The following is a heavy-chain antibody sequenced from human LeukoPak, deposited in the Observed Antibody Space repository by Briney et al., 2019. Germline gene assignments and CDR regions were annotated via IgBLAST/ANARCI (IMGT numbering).Heavy chain of an antibody. CDR2: IYFTGTT. CDR1: GGSISGGDYY. V-gene: IGHV4-30-4*01. Sequence: SQTLSLTCNVSGGSISGGDYYWRWVRQPPGKGLEWIGYIYFTGTTYYNPSLKSRLLVSVDTSTNQFSLRVTSVTAADTAVYYCARHSHSFSIPGDYFDYWGQGTLVTVSS. CDR3: ARHSHSFSIPGDYFDY. D-gene: IGHD2-2*02. J-gene: IGHJ4*02.